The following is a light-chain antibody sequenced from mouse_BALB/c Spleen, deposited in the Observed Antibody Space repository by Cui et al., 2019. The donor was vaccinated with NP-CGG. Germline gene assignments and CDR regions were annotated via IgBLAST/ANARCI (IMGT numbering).Light chain of an antibody. CDR3: ALWYSNHWV. CDR2: GTN. J-gene: IGLJ1*01. Sequence: QAVVTQESPLTTLPGETVTVTCRSSTGAVTTDNYANWVQEKPNHLFTGLIGGTNNRAPGVPARFSGSLIGDKAALTITGAQTEDEAIYFCALWYSNHWVFGGGTKLTVL. CDR1: TGAVTTDNY. V-gene: IGLV1*01.